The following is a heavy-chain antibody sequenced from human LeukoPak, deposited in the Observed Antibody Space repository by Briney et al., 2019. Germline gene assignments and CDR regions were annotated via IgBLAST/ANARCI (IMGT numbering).Heavy chain of an antibody. CDR2: IYYSGST. Sequence: SETLSLTCTVSGGSISSSSYYWGWIRQPPGKGLEWIGSIYYSGSTYYNPSLKSRVTISVDTFKNQFSLKLSPVTAADTAVYYCARAGNTIFGVVISYFDYWGQGTLVTVSS. V-gene: IGHV4-39*01. CDR3: ARAGNTIFGVVISYFDY. CDR1: GGSISSSSYY. D-gene: IGHD3-3*01. J-gene: IGHJ4*02.